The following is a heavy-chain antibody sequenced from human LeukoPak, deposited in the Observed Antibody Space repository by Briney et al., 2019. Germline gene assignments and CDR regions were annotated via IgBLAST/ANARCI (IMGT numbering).Heavy chain of an antibody. Sequence: ASVPVSCKASGYTFINYNLSWVRQAPGQGLEWMGWISGYNGNTNYAQKFQGRVTMTTDTSTSTAYMERRSLRSDDTAIYYCARDRAAGIAADWGQGTLVSVCS. J-gene: IGHJ4*02. CDR3: ARDRAAGIAAD. D-gene: IGHD6-13*01. CDR1: GYTFINYN. CDR2: ISGYNGNT. V-gene: IGHV1-18*01.